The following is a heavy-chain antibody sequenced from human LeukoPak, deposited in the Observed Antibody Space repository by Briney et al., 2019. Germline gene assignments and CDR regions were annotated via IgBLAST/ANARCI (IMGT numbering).Heavy chain of an antibody. CDR3: AGGPGHDFWSGYARY. J-gene: IGHJ4*02. CDR2: IDQSGSP. D-gene: IGHD3-3*01. Sequence: SETLSLTCGVFSGSFRGFYLTWIRQPPGKGLEWIGEIDQSGSPTYNSSLESRVTMSVDTSKSHFSLKLNSLTAADTATYYCAGGPGHDFWSGYARYWGQGTLVAVSS. V-gene: IGHV4-34*01. CDR1: SGSFRGFY.